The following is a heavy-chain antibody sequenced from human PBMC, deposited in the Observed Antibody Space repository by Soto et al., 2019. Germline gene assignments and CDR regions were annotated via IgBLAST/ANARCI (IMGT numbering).Heavy chain of an antibody. D-gene: IGHD3-16*01. Sequence: WSLRHSSVASGFSIVNYCLACVGRPPGERLIGVLSSSGSGEITNYAAYVKGRFTITRDNSENTLYLEVNNLRAEDTALYYCAKDQYYGGPHNWFDSWGQGILVTVSS. CDR1: GFSIVNYC. CDR2: SSGSGEIT. J-gene: IGHJ5*01. CDR3: AKDQYYGGPHNWFDS. V-gene: IGHV3-23*01.